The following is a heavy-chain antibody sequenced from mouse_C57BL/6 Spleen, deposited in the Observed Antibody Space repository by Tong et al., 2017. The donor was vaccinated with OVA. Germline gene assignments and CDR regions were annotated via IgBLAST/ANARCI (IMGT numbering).Heavy chain of an antibody. J-gene: IGHJ3*01. CDR3: ARGAYYGIAWFAY. CDR1: GYTFTNYW. V-gene: IGHV1-63*01. D-gene: IGHD2-10*01. CDR2: IYPGGGYT. Sequence: VQLQQSGAELVRPGTSVKLSCKASGYTFTNYWLGWVKQRPGHGLEWIGDIYPGGGYTNYNEKFQGNATLTSDKSSSTAYMELSSLTAEESAVYYCARGAYYGIAWFAYWGQGTLVTVSA.